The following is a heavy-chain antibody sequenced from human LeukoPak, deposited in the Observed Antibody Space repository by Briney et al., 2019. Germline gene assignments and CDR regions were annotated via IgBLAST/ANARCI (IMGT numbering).Heavy chain of an antibody. CDR1: GGSISSYY. CDR2: IYSNGNT. Sequence: SETLSLTCTVSGGSISSYYWNWIRQPAGKGLEWIGRIYSNGNTKYNSSLKSRVTMSVDTSKNQFSLKLRSVTAADTAIYFCAKEKIGYDYFVNWGRGILVTVSS. CDR3: AKEKIGYDYFVN. D-gene: IGHD5-12*01. J-gene: IGHJ4*02. V-gene: IGHV4-4*07.